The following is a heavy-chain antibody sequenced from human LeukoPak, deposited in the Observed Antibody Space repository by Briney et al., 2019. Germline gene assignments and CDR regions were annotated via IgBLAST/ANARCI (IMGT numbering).Heavy chain of an antibody. Sequence: GGSLRLSCAASGFTFDDYAMHWVRQAPGKGLEWVSGISWNSGSIGYADSVKGRFTTSRDNAKNSLYLQMNSLRAEDTALYYCAKRGGSGWYYFDYWGQGTLVTVSS. D-gene: IGHD6-19*01. CDR3: AKRGGSGWYYFDY. J-gene: IGHJ4*02. CDR1: GFTFDDYA. V-gene: IGHV3-9*01. CDR2: ISWNSGSI.